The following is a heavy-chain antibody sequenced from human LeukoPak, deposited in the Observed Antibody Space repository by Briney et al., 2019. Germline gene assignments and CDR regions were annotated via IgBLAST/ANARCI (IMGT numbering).Heavy chain of an antibody. Sequence: PSQTLSLTCSVSGGSISSGDSYWSWFRQPPGKGLEWIGYIYYSGSTYYNPSLKSRVTISVDTSKNQFSLKLHSVTAADTAVYYCGRARDSSGYVDAFDIRGQGTLVTVSS. J-gene: IGHJ3*02. CDR2: IYYSGST. D-gene: IGHD3-22*01. V-gene: IGHV4-30-4*01. CDR3: GRARDSSGYVDAFDI. CDR1: GGSISSGDSY.